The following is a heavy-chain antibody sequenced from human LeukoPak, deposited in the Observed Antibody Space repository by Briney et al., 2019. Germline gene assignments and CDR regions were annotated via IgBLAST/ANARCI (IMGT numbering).Heavy chain of an antibody. CDR3: XXXXYGDYLIDP. V-gene: IGHV3-48*02. CDR1: GFTFNTYS. D-gene: IGHD4-17*01. J-gene: IGHJ5*02. Sequence: GGSLRLSCAASGFTFNTYSMNWVRQAPGKGLEWVSYISSSSSTIYYADSVRGRFTISRDNAKNLLYLQMNSLRDEDTAVYYCXXXXYGDYLIDPWGQGTLVTVSS. CDR2: ISSSSSTI.